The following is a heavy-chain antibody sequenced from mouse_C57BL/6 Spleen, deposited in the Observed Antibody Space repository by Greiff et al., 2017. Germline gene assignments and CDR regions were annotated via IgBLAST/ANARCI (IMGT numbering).Heavy chain of an antibody. CDR2: IDPNSGGT. Sequence: QVQLQQPGAELVKPGASVKLSCKASGYTFTSYWMHWVKQRPGRGLEWIGRIDPNSGGTKYNEKFKSKATLTVDKPSSTAYMQLSILTSEDSAVYYCARPYYYGSSLYAMDYWGQGTSGTVSS. D-gene: IGHD1-1*01. CDR3: ARPYYYGSSLYAMDY. V-gene: IGHV1-72*01. CDR1: GYTFTSYW. J-gene: IGHJ4*01.